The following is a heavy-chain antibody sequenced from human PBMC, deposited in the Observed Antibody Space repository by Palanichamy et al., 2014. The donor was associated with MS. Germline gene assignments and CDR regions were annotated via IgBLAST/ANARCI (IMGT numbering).Heavy chain of an antibody. J-gene: IGHJ3*02. CDR3: AKDPLWYGDPDAFDI. Sequence: QVQLVEVWGGVVQPGRSLRLSCAASGFTFSSYGMHWVRQAPGKGLEWVAVISYDGSNKYYADSVKGRFTISRDNSKNTLYLQMNSLRAEDTAVYYCAKDPLWYGDPDAFDIWGQGTMVTVSS. CDR1: GFTFSSYG. V-gene: IGHV3-30*18. CDR2: ISYDGSNK. D-gene: IGHD4-17*01.